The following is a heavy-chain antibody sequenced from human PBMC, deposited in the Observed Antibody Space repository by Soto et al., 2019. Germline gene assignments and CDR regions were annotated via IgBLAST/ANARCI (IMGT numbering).Heavy chain of an antibody. J-gene: IGHJ3*02. CDR3: AAIAARRGDAFHI. D-gene: IGHD6-6*01. Sequence: QLQLQESGPGLVKPSETLSLTCTVSGCSISSSTYYWGWIRQPPGKGLEWIGTIYYSGSTYYNPSLKSRVTISVDTSKNQFSLKLSSVTAAYTSVYYCAAIAARRGDAFHIWGQGTMVTVSS. CDR2: IYYSGST. V-gene: IGHV4-39*01. CDR1: GCSISSSTYY.